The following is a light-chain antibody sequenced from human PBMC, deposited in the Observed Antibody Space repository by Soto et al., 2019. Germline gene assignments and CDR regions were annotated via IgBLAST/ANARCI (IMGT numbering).Light chain of an antibody. Sequence: EIVLTQSPATLSLSPGERATLSCGASQSVSGSYLAWYQQRPGLAPRLLIHDASTRATGIPDRFSGSGSGTDFTLTISRLEPEEFAVYYCQQYGTEPQTFGQGTKLEIK. CDR1: QSVSGSY. V-gene: IGKV3D-20*01. J-gene: IGKJ2*01. CDR2: DAS. CDR3: QQYGTEPQT.